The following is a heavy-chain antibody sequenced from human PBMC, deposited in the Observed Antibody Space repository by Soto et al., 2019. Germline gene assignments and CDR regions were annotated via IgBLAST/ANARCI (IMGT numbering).Heavy chain of an antibody. CDR1: GGSFSGYY. J-gene: IGHJ4*02. V-gene: IGHV4-34*01. CDR3: ARSSDFWSGYYFDY. D-gene: IGHD3-3*01. CDR2: INHSGST. Sequence: PSETLSLTCAVYGGSFSGYYWRWIRQPPGKGLEWIGEINHSGSTNYNPSLKSRVTISVDTSKNQFSLKLSSVTAADTAVYYCARSSDFWSGYYFDYWGQGTLVTVSS.